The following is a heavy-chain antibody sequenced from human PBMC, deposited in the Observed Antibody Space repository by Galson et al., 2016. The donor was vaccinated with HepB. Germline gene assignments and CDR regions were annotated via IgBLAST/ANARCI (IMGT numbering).Heavy chain of an antibody. D-gene: IGHD4-17*01. CDR2: ISGYNGNT. Sequence: SVKVSCKASGYTFTSYGINWVRQAPGQGLEWMGWISGYNGNTNYAQKLQGRVTMTTDASTSTAYMELRSLRSDDTAVYYCVRELRSSYYYSGMDVWGQGTTVTVSS. V-gene: IGHV1-18*01. CDR1: GYTFTSYG. CDR3: VRELRSSYYYSGMDV. J-gene: IGHJ6*02.